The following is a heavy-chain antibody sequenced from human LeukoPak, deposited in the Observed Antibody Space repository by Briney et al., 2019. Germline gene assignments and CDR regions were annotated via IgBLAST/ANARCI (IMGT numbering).Heavy chain of an antibody. CDR1: GYTFTGYY. CDR2: INPNSGGT. Sequence: ASVKVSCKASGYTFTGYYMHWVRQAPGQGLEWMGWINPNSGGTNYAQKFQGRVTMTRDTSISTAYMELSRPRSDDTAVYYCARDNGYCSGGSCYIISGYSYGIDYWGQGTLVTVSS. D-gene: IGHD2-15*01. CDR3: ARDNGYCSGGSCYIISGYSYGIDY. J-gene: IGHJ4*02. V-gene: IGHV1-2*02.